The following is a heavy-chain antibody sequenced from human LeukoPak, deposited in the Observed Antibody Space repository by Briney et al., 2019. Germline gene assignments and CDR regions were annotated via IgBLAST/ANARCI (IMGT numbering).Heavy chain of an antibody. D-gene: IGHD2-15*01. Sequence: NPGGSLRLSCAASGFTFSSYSMNWVRQAPGKGLEWVSSISSSSSYIYYADSVKGRFTISRDNAKNSLYLQMNSLRAEDTAVYYCARQLLLLDYYYGMDVWGQGTTVTVSS. V-gene: IGHV3-21*01. CDR1: GFTFSSYS. J-gene: IGHJ6*02. CDR2: ISSSSSYI. CDR3: ARQLLLLDYYYGMDV.